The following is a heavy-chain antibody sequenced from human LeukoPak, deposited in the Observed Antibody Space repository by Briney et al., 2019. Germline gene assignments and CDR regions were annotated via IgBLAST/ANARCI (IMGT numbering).Heavy chain of an antibody. CDR2: INPNSGGT. V-gene: IGHV1-2*02. Sequence: GASVKVSCKASGYTFTGYYMHWVRQAPGQGLEWMGWINPNSGGTNYAQKFQGRVTMTRDTSISTAYMELSRLRSDDTAVYYCARRYDILTDRAFDIWGQGTMVTVSS. J-gene: IGHJ3*02. CDR3: ARRYDILTDRAFDI. CDR1: GYTFTGYY. D-gene: IGHD3-9*01.